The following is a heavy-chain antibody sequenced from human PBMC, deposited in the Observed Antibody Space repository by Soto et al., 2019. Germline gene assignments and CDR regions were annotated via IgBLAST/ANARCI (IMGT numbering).Heavy chain of an antibody. CDR1: GFTFSTYG. D-gene: IGHD2-15*01. CDR3: ARLYCSAASCYSVGAFDI. Sequence: QVQLVESGGGVVQPGRSLRLSCAASGFTFSTYGMHWVRQAPGKGLEWVALIWCDGSDKYYTESVKGRFTISRENSRSTVYLQMNSLRAEDTAVYYCARLYCSAASCYSVGAFDIRGQGTMVTVTS. V-gene: IGHV3-33*01. CDR2: IWCDGSDK. J-gene: IGHJ3*02.